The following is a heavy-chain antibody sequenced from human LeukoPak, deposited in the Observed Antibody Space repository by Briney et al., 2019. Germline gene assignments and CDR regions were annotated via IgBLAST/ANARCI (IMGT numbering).Heavy chain of an antibody. CDR1: GYTFTSYG. CDR3: ARYWAVPATEYYFDY. CDR2: IMPIFDTT. D-gene: IGHD6-19*01. V-gene: IGHV1-69*06. J-gene: IGHJ4*02. Sequence: SVKVSCKASGYTFTSYGISWVRQAPGQGLEWMGGIMPIFDTTNYARKFQGRVTITADKSTSTAYMELSSLRSEDTAVYYCARYWAVPATEYYFDYWGQGTPVTVSS.